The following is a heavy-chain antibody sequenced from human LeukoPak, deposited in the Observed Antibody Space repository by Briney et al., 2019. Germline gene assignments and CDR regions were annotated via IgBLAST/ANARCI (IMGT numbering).Heavy chain of an antibody. CDR2: MDYSGST. D-gene: IGHD6-13*01. Sequence: PSETLSLTCTVSGGSISSFYWSWLRQPPGKGMEWIGYMDYSGSTNYNPSLKSRVTISVDTSKKQFSLKLSSVTAADTAVYYCAREYRSSWYNWFDPWGQGTLVTVSS. V-gene: IGHV4-59*01. J-gene: IGHJ5*02. CDR3: AREYRSSWYNWFDP. CDR1: GGSISSFY.